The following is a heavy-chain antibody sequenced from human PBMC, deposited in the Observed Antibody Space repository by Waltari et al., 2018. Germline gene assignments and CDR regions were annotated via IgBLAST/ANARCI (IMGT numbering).Heavy chain of an antibody. D-gene: IGHD7-27*01. CDR3: ASGVTGKLQGDWFDP. J-gene: IGHJ5*02. Sequence: QVQLQESGPGLVKPSQTLSLTCTVSGGSISRGGSYWSWIRQHPGKGLEWIGYIYYSGSTYYNPSLKSRVTISVDTSKNQFSLKLSSVTAADTAVYYCASGVTGKLQGDWFDPWGQGTLVTVSS. CDR2: IYYSGST. CDR1: GGSISRGGSY. V-gene: IGHV4-31*03.